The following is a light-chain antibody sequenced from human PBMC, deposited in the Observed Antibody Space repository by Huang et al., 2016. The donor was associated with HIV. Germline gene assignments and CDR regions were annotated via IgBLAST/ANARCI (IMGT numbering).Light chain of an antibody. J-gene: IGKJ1*01. CDR1: QSVSSNY. CDR2: GAS. CDR3: QQYVTSPWT. Sequence: EIMLTQSPGTLSLSPGERTTLSCRASQSVSSNYLAWYQEKPGQAPRLLIYGASSRATGIPDRFSGSGSGTDCTLTISILEPEDFAVYFCQQYVTSPWTFGQGTKVEIK. V-gene: IGKV3-20*01.